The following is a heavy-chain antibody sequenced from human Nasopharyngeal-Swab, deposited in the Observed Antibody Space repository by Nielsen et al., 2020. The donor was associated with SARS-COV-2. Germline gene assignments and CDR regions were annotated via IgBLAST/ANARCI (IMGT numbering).Heavy chain of an antibody. CDR2: INHIGST. CDR3: ARGRYYGDYDY. Sequence: SETLSLTCAVYGGSFTTYSWIWIRQPPGKGLEWIGKINHIGSTNYNTYNPSLNSRVTISLATSKNQFSLTLTPVTAADTATYFCARGRYYGDYDYWGQGALVTVSS. J-gene: IGHJ4*02. D-gene: IGHD4-17*01. V-gene: IGHV4-34*01. CDR1: GGSFTTYS.